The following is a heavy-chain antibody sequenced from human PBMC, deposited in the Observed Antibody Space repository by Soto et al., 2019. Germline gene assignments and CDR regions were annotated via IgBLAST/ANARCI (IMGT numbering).Heavy chain of an antibody. CDR3: ASQLSVRRTAVAGRFDY. J-gene: IGHJ4*02. CDR1: GFTFSSYA. D-gene: IGHD6-19*01. Sequence: GGSLRLSCAASGFTFSSYAMSWVRQAPGKGLEWVSAISGSGGSTYYADSVKGRFTISRDNSKNTLYLQMNSLRAEDTAVYYCASQLSVRRTAVAGRFDYWGQGTLVTVSS. V-gene: IGHV3-23*01. CDR2: ISGSGGST.